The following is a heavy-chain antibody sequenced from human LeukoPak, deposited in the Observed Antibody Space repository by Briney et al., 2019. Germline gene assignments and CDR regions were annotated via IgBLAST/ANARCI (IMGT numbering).Heavy chain of an antibody. CDR1: GFTFSSYG. V-gene: IGHV3-33*01. CDR2: IWYDGSNK. CDR3: ARDFRDGYTSYFDY. J-gene: IGHJ4*02. Sequence: GGSLRLSCAASGFTFSSYGMHWVRQAPGKGLGWVAVIWYDGSNKYYADSVKGRFTISRDNSKNTLYLQMNSLRAEDTAVYYCARDFRDGYTSYFDYWGQGTLVTVSS. D-gene: IGHD5-24*01.